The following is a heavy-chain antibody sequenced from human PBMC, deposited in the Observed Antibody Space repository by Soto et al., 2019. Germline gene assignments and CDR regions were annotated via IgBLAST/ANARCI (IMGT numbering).Heavy chain of an antibody. Sequence: SVKVCCKASGGTFSSYAISWVRQAPGQGLEWMGGIIPIFGTANYAQKFQGRVTITADESTSTAYMELSSLRSEDTAVYYCAREYGSGSLNYYYYGMDVWGQGTTVTVSS. CDR2: IIPIFGTA. CDR1: GGTFSSYA. J-gene: IGHJ6*02. D-gene: IGHD3-10*01. CDR3: AREYGSGSLNYYYYGMDV. V-gene: IGHV1-69*13.